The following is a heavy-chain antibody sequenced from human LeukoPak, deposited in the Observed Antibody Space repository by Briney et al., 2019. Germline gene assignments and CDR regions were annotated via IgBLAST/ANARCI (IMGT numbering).Heavy chain of an antibody. V-gene: IGHV4-4*09. D-gene: IGHD3-10*01. J-gene: IGHJ4*02. CDR3: GLLQIDY. Sequence: SETLSLTCTVSGGSIRNYFWTWIRQPPGKGLEWIGYIYTSGNTNYNTSLESRVTLSLDTSKDQFSPALNSPAAADPAVNTRGLLQIDYWGQGTLVTVSS. CDR2: IYTSGNT. CDR1: GGSIRNYF.